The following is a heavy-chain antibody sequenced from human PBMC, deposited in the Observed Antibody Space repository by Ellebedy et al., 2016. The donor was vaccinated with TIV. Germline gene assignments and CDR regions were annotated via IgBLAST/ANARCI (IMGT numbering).Heavy chain of an antibody. CDR1: GYTFTSYY. CDR3: ATDTIYDSSGYHDAFDI. J-gene: IGHJ3*02. CDR2: INPSGGST. V-gene: IGHV1-46*01. Sequence: ASVKVSXXASGYTFTSYYMHWVRQAPGQGLEWMGIINPSGGSTSYAQKFQGRVTMTRDTSTSTVYMELSSLRSEDTAVYYCATDTIYDSSGYHDAFDIWGQGTMVTVSS. D-gene: IGHD3-22*01.